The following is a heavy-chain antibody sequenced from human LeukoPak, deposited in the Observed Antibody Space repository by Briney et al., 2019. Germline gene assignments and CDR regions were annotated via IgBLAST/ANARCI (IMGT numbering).Heavy chain of an antibody. CDR2: IKQEGSAK. V-gene: IGHV3-7*01. CDR3: ARDGLPHARDK. CDR1: GCIYIYFR. D-gene: IGHD3/OR15-3a*01. J-gene: IGHJ4*02. Sequence: GGSLRHSCLATGCIYIYFRMMWVRPARGKGLDGVANIKQEGSAKYYADSVKGRFTVSRDNAKNSLYLQMNSLGVEDTAIYYCARDGLPHARDKWGQGTLVTVSS.